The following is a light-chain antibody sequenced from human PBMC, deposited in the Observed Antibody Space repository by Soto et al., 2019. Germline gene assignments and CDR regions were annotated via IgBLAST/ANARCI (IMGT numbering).Light chain of an antibody. J-gene: IGKJ4*01. CDR1: QSISSW. CDR3: QEYHSYSLT. Sequence: DIQMTQSPSTLSASVGDRVTITCRARQSISSWLAWYQQKPGKAPKLLIYKAFSLDGGVPSRFSGSGSGTAFTLTISNLPPDDFATYYCQEYHSYSLTFGGGTKVDIK. V-gene: IGKV1-5*03. CDR2: KAF.